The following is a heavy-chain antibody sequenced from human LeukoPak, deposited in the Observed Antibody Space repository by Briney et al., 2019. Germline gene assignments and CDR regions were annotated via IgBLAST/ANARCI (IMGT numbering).Heavy chain of an antibody. CDR2: INPNSGGT. Sequence: ASVKVSCKASGYTFTGYYMHWVRQAPGQGLEWMGWINPNSGGTNYAQKFQGWVTMTRDTSISTAYMELSRLRSDDTAVYYCARAPPKRFGEFDQYYFDYWGQETLVTVSS. D-gene: IGHD3-10*01. V-gene: IGHV1-2*04. CDR1: GYTFTGYY. CDR3: ARAPPKRFGEFDQYYFDY. J-gene: IGHJ4*02.